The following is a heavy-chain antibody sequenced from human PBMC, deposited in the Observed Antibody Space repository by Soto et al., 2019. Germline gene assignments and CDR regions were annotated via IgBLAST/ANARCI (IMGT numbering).Heavy chain of an antibody. V-gene: IGHV1-18*04. D-gene: IGHD3-22*01. J-gene: IGHJ4*02. CDR3: ASVQYYYDSSGYLAY. CDR1: GYTFTSYG. CDR2: ISAYNGNT. Sequence: ASVKVSCKASGYTFTSYGISWVRQAPGQGLEWMGWISAYNGNTNYAQKLQGRVTMTTDTSTSTAYMELRSLRSDDTAVYYCASVQYYYDSSGYLAYWGQGTLVTVSS.